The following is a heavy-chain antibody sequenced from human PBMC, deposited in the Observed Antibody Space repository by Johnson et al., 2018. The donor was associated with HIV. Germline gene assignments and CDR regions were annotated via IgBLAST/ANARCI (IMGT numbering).Heavy chain of an antibody. CDR2: IWYDGSDK. CDR1: GFTFSSYA. Sequence: QVQLVESGGGVVRPGGSLRLSCAASGFTFSSYAVHWVRQAPGKGLEWVAVIWYDGSDKYYADSVKGRFTISRDNSRNTVYLQMNSLRVEDTAVYYCAKGCRWLLERTYAFDIWGQGTMVTVSS. V-gene: IGHV3-33*06. J-gene: IGHJ3*02. CDR3: AKGCRWLLERTYAFDI. D-gene: IGHD3-22*01.